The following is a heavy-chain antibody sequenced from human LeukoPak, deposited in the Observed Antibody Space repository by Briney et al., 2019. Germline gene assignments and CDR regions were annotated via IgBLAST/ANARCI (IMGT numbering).Heavy chain of an antibody. D-gene: IGHD6-13*01. Sequence: GESLKISCKGSGYSFTSYWIGWVRQAPGQGLEWMGWISAYNGNTNYAQKLQGRVTMTTDTSTSTAYMELRSLRSDDTAVYYCARDREAAAGFDAFDIWGQGTMVTVSS. V-gene: IGHV1-18*04. CDR1: GYSFTSYW. CDR2: ISAYNGNT. J-gene: IGHJ3*02. CDR3: ARDREAAAGFDAFDI.